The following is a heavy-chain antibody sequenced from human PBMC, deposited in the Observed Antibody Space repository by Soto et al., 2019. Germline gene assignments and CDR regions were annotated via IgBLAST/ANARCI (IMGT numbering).Heavy chain of an antibody. CDR3: ARDLPDYYDSSGYSRPLKFDY. D-gene: IGHD3-22*01. Sequence: SVKVSCKASGGTFSSYAISWVRQAPGQGLEWMGGIIPIFGTANYAQKFQGRVTITADESTSTAYMELSSLRSGDTAVYYCARDLPDYYDSSGYSRPLKFDYWGQGTLVTVSS. CDR1: GGTFSSYA. J-gene: IGHJ4*02. CDR2: IIPIFGTA. V-gene: IGHV1-69*13.